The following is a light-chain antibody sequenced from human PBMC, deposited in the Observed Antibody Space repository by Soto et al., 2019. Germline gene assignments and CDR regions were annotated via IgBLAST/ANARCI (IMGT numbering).Light chain of an antibody. CDR2: GAS. V-gene: IGKV1-27*01. CDR3: QKYDSVPWT. CDR1: QGINNY. Sequence: DIQMTQSPYSLSASVGDRVTITCRASQGINNYLVWYQQKPGKAPKLLIYGASTLQSGVPSRVSGSGSGTEFTLTLSKLQPEDVATYFCQKYDSVPWTFGQGTKVEIK. J-gene: IGKJ1*01.